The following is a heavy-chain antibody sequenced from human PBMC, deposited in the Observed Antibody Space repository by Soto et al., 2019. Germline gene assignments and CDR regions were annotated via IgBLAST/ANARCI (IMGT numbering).Heavy chain of an antibody. CDR3: ARAVTDYCYYGMDV. D-gene: IGHD4-4*01. V-gene: IGHV1-69*12. Sequence: QVQLVQSGAEVKKPGSSVKVSCKASGGTFSSYAISWVRQAPGQGLEWMGGIIPIFGTANYAQKFQGRVTITADESTSTAYMELSSLRSEDTAVYYCARAVTDYCYYGMDVWGQGTTVTVSS. CDR2: IIPIFGTA. CDR1: GGTFSSYA. J-gene: IGHJ6*02.